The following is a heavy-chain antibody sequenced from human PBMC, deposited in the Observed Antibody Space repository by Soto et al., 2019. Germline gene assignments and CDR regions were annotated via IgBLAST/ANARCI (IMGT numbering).Heavy chain of an antibody. J-gene: IGHJ4*02. CDR3: ARDPSIRYYFDY. CDR1: GFTFSSYA. Sequence: LRLSCAASGFTFSSYAMHWVRQAPGKGLEWVAVISYDGSNKYYADSVKGRFTISRDNSKNTPYLQMNSLRAEDTAVYYCARDPSIRYYFDYWGQGTLVTVSS. D-gene: IGHD4-17*01. CDR2: ISYDGSNK. V-gene: IGHV3-30-3*01.